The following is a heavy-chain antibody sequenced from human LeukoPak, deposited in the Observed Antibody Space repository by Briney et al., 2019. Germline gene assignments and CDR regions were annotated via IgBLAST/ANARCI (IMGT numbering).Heavy chain of an antibody. CDR2: ISAYNGNT. D-gene: IGHD3-22*01. V-gene: IGHV1-18*01. J-gene: IGHJ4*02. CDR3: ARPLGPYYYDSSGYYYY. Sequence: GASVKVSCKASGYTFTSYGISWVRQAPGQGLEWMGWISAYNGNTNYAQKLQGRVTMTTDTSTSTAYMELRSLRSDDTAVYYCARPLGPYYYDSSGYYYYWGQGTLVTVSS. CDR1: GYTFTSYG.